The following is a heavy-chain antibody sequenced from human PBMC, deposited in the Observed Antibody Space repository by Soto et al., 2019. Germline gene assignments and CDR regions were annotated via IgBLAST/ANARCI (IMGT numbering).Heavy chain of an antibody. Sequence: QVQLVESGGGVVQPGRSLRLSCAASGFTFSNYGMHWVRQAPGKGLEWVAVISYDGSNKYYADSVKGRFTISRDNSKNTLYLQMNSLRAEDTAAYYCAKETGSLGMDVWGQGTTVTVSS. CDR2: ISYDGSNK. J-gene: IGHJ6*02. CDR1: GFTFSNYG. V-gene: IGHV3-30*18. CDR3: AKETGSLGMDV.